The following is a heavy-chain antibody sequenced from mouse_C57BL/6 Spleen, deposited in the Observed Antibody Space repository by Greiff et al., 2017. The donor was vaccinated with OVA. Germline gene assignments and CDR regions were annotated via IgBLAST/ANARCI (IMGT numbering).Heavy chain of an antibody. CDR1: GYTFTSYG. Sequence: VKLVESGAELARPGASVKLSCKASGYTFTSYGISWVKQRTGQGLEWIGEIYPRSGNTYYNEKFKGKATLTADKSSSTAYMELRSLTSEDSAVYFCARSPLSAWFAYWGQGTLVTVSA. J-gene: IGHJ3*01. CDR3: ARSPLSAWFAY. D-gene: IGHD1-1*01. V-gene: IGHV1-81*01. CDR2: IYPRSGNT.